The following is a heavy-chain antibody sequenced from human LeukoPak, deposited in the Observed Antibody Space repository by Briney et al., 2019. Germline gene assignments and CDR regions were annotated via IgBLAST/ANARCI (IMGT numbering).Heavy chain of an antibody. D-gene: IGHD3-16*02. CDR3: TTDYLNYYMDV. V-gene: IGHV3-15*01. CDR2: IKSKDDGGTT. J-gene: IGHJ6*03. CDR1: GFTFSSYS. Sequence: GGSLRLSCAASGFTFSSYSMSWVRQAPGKGVEWVGRIKSKDDGGTTDYAARVKGKITRSREETKKELNLQRNRLKNEDTAVHYCTTDYLNYYMDVWGKGTTVTVSS.